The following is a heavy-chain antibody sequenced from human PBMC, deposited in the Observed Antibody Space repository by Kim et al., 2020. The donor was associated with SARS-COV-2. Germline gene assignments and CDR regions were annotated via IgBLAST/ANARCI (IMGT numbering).Heavy chain of an antibody. J-gene: IGHJ4*02. CDR3: AGGDYSNYFDY. D-gene: IGHD4-4*01. V-gene: IGHV4-30-2*04. CDR2: T. Sequence: TYYNPSLKSRVTISVDTSKNQFSLELSSVTAADTAVYYCAGGDYSNYFDYWGQGTLVTVSS.